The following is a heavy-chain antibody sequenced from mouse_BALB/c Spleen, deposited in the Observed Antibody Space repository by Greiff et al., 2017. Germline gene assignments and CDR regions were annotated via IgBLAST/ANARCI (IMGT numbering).Heavy chain of an antibody. CDR3: ARSPYYYGSSYGAMDY. CDR1: GYTFTNYW. Sequence: QVQLQQSGAELVRPGTSVKISCKASGYTFTNYWLGWVKQRPGHGLEWIGDIYPGGGYTNYNEKFKGKATLTADTSSSTAYMQLSSLTSEDSAVYFCARSPYYYGSSYGAMDYWGQGTSVTVSS. CDR2: IYPGGGYT. D-gene: IGHD1-1*01. J-gene: IGHJ4*01. V-gene: IGHV1-63*02.